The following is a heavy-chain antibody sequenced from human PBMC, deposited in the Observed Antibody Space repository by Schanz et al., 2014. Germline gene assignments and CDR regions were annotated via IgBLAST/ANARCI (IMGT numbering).Heavy chain of an antibody. CDR3: ARAKRFGDMDV. J-gene: IGHJ6*02. CDR2: ISAYNGHT. CDR1: GDTFSKYN. V-gene: IGHV1-18*04. Sequence: QVQLVQSGPEVKKPGSSVKVSCQAFGDTFSKYNIMWVRQVPGQGLEWLGWISAYNGHTDYAQKFQGRVTFTTDASTGTGYMELRNLRSDDTAMYSCARAKRFGDMDVWGQGTTVTGSS. D-gene: IGHD3-10*01.